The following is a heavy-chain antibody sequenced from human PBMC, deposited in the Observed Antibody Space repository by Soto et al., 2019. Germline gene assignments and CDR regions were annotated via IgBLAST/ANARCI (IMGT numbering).Heavy chain of an antibody. CDR2: ISGSGGST. Sequence: GGSLRLSCAASGFTFSSYAMSWVRQAPGKGLEWVSAISGSGGSTYYADPVKGRFTISRDNAKNSLYLQMNSLRAEDTAVYYCARSPYYYDSSGYYTGGWYFDYWGQGTLVTVSS. J-gene: IGHJ4*02. V-gene: IGHV3-23*01. D-gene: IGHD3-22*01. CDR1: GFTFSSYA. CDR3: ARSPYYYDSSGYYTGGWYFDY.